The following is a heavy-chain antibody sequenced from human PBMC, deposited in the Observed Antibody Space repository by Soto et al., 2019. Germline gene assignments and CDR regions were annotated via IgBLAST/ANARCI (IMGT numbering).Heavy chain of an antibody. J-gene: IGHJ5*02. CDR2: VYDSGST. CDR3: ARFAGDTVLCDP. CDR1: GDSISTGDFY. V-gene: IGHV4-30-4*01. D-gene: IGHD4-17*01. Sequence: QVQLQESGPGLVKPSQTLSLTCTVSGDSISTGDFYWSWIRQPPGKGLEWIGTVYDSGSTYYNPSLKRRISISVYRSKNHSSLDLSSVTAADPAVYYSARFAGDTVLCDPWGQGTLVTVS.